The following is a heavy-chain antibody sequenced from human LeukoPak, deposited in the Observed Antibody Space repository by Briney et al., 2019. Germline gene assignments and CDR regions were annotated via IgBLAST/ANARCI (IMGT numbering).Heavy chain of an antibody. D-gene: IGHD6-13*01. J-gene: IGHJ4*02. V-gene: IGHV1-2*04. Sequence: ASVNVSCKASGYTFTVYYMHWVRQAPGQGLEWMGWINPNSGGTNYAQKFQGWVTMTRDTSISTAYMELSRLRSDDTAVYYCARAGGSSSWYPETDYWGQGTLVTVSS. CDR3: ARAGGSSSWYPETDY. CDR2: INPNSGGT. CDR1: GYTFTVYY.